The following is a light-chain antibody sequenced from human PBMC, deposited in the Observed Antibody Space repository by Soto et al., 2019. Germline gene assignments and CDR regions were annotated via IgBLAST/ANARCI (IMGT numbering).Light chain of an antibody. V-gene: IGLV2-8*01. CDR1: STDVGSYNY. CDR2: EVN. CDR3: SSYLNYNSEV. Sequence: SALTQPPSASGSPGQSVTISCTETSTDVGSYNYVSWYQRHPGKAPKLIIYEVNKRPSGVPDRFSGSKSGNTASLTVSGLQAEDEADYYCSSYLNYNSEVFGTGTKVTVL. J-gene: IGLJ1*01.